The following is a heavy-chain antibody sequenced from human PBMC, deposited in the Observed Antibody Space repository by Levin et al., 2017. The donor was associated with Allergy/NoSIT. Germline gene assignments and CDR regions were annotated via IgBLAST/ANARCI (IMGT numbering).Heavy chain of an antibody. V-gene: IGHV1-69*04. J-gene: IGHJ3*02. CDR3: ARLDVVSSWGPDAFDI. CDR1: GGTFSSYA. Sequence: SVKVSCKASGGTFSSYAISWVRQAPGQGLEWMGRIIPILGIANYAQKFQGRVTITADKSTSTAYMELSSLRSEDTAVYYCARLDVVSSWGPDAFDIWGQGTMVTVSS. CDR2: IIPILGIA. D-gene: IGHD6-6*01.